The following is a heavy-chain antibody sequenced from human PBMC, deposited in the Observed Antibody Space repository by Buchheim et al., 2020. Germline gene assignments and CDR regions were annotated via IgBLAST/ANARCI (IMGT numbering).Heavy chain of an antibody. CDR3: AKDLSGSYWSADH. CDR2: ISSDGNKK. Sequence: QVHLVESGGGVVQPGRSLRLSCAASGFAFSGCGMHWGRQAPGKGLEWVAVISSDGNKKYYADSVNGRFTISRDNSRNTLYLQMDSLWPEDTAVYYCAKDLSGSYWSADHWGQGTL. D-gene: IGHD1-26*01. CDR1: GFAFSGCG. V-gene: IGHV3-30*18. J-gene: IGHJ5*02.